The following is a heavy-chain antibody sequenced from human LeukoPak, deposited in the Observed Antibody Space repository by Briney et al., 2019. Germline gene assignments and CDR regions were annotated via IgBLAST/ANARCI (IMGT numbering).Heavy chain of an antibody. CDR3: ARGRLGGSGSYYNVLDY. Sequence: PSETLSLTCTVSGGSISSYYWSWIRQPPGKGLEWIGYISYSGSTNYNPSLKSRVTISVDTSRNQFSLKLSSVTAADTAVYYCARGRLGGSGSYYNVLDYWGQGTLVTVAS. CDR2: ISYSGST. D-gene: IGHD3-10*01. J-gene: IGHJ4*02. CDR1: GGSISSYY. V-gene: IGHV4-59*01.